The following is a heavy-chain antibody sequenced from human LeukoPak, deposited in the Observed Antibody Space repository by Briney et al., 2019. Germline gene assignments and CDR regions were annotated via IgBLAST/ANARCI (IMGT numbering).Heavy chain of an antibody. CDR2: ISGSGGST. J-gene: IGHJ4*02. CDR3: AREPINYYGSGSYFGSFDY. D-gene: IGHD3-10*01. CDR1: GFTFSSYV. Sequence: RTGGSLRLSCAVSGFTFSSYVMSWVRQAPGKGLEWVSAISGSGGSTYYADSVKGRFTISRDNSKNTLYLQMNSLRAEDTAVYYCAREPINYYGSGSYFGSFDYWGQGTLVTVSS. V-gene: IGHV3-23*01.